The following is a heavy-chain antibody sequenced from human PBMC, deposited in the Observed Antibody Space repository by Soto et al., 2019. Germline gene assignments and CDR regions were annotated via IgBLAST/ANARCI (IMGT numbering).Heavy chain of an antibody. CDR3: ALIKDCSRTDCYLASFDP. Sequence: QVTLRESGPVLVKPTETLTLTCTVSGLSLSNGKLAVSWIRQPPGKALEWLAHIFSSDDKSYSTSLRSRLTITQDTSRSQVVLTMTILDPIDSATYYCALIKDCSRTDCYLASFDPWGQGTLVTVSS. CDR1: GLSLSNGKLA. V-gene: IGHV2-26*01. CDR2: IFSSDDK. J-gene: IGHJ5*02. D-gene: IGHD2-2*01.